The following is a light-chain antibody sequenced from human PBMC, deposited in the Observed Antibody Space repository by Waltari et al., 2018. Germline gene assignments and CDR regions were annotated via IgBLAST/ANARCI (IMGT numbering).Light chain of an antibody. Sequence: QSALTQPRSVSGSPGQSVTISCSGTSSDVGNYNFVSWYQQHPGNAPKLLIYDVVKRPSGVPDRFSGSKSGNTASLTISEDEADYYCCSYAGSYTFVFGGGTQLTVL. V-gene: IGLV2-11*01. CDR2: DVV. CDR3: CSYAGSYTFV. J-gene: IGLJ7*01. CDR1: SSDVGNYNF.